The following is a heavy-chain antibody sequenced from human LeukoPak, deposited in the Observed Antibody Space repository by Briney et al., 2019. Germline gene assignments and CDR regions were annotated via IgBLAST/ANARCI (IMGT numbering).Heavy chain of an antibody. CDR2: ISSGGNTI. CDR3: AREGTAMVSFDY. Sequence: GGSLRLSCAASGFTFSSYEMNWVRQAPGKGLVWVSYISSGGNTIYYADSVKGRLTISRDKAKNSLYLQMNSLRAEDTAVYYCAREGTAMVSFDYWGQGTLVTVSS. J-gene: IGHJ4*02. D-gene: IGHD5-18*01. V-gene: IGHV3-48*03. CDR1: GFTFSSYE.